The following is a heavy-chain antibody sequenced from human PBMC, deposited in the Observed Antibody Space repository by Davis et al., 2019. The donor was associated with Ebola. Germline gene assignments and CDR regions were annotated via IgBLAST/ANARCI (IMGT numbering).Heavy chain of an antibody. J-gene: IGHJ6*02. V-gene: IGHV3-15*01. Sequence: GESLKISCAASGFTFSDYYMSRVRQVQGKGLEWVGRIKSKTDGGTTDYAAPVKGRFTISRDDSKNTLYLQMNSLKTEDTAVYYCTTDHVGSYCSSTSCAQHYYYGMDVWGQGTTVTVSS. D-gene: IGHD2-2*01. CDR3: TTDHVGSYCSSTSCAQHYYYGMDV. CDR2: IKSKTDGGTT. CDR1: GFTFSDYY.